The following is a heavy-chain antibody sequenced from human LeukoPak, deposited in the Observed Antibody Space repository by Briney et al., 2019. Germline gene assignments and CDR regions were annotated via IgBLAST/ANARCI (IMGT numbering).Heavy chain of an antibody. J-gene: IGHJ4*02. CDR2: ISGSGGST. Sequence: PGGSRRLSCAASGFTFSSYAMSWVRQAPGKGLEWVSAISGSGGSTYYADSVKGRFTISRDNSKNTLYLQMNSLRAEDTAVYYCAKAYDSSGYFFAFDYWGQGTLVTVSS. D-gene: IGHD3-22*01. V-gene: IGHV3-23*01. CDR1: GFTFSSYA. CDR3: AKAYDSSGYFFAFDY.